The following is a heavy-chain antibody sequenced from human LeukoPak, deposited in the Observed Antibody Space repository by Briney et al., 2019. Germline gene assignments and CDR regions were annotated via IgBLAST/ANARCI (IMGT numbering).Heavy chain of an antibody. J-gene: IGHJ5*02. D-gene: IGHD2/OR15-2a*01. CDR1: GGSFSGYY. Sequence: SETLSLTCAVYGGSFSGYYWSWIRQPPGKGLEWIGEINHSGSTNYNPSLKSRVTISVDTSKNQFSLKLSSVTAADAAVYYCARLSPAKFNWFDPWGQGTLVTVSS. V-gene: IGHV4-34*01. CDR2: INHSGST. CDR3: ARLSPAKFNWFDP.